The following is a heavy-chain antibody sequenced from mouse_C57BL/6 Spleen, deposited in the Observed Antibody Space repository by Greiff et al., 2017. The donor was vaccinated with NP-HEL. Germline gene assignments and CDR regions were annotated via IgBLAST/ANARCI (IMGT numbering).Heavy chain of an antibody. J-gene: IGHJ4*01. CDR3: GRSEGGYHAMDY. Sequence: QVQLKQPGAELVRPGTSVKLSCKASGYTFTSYWMHWVKQRPGQGLEWIGVIDPSDSYTNYNQKFKGKATLTVDTSSSTAYMQLSSLTSEDSAVYYCGRSEGGYHAMDYWGQGTSVTVSS. CDR1: GYTFTSYW. CDR2: IDPSDSYT. V-gene: IGHV1-59*01.